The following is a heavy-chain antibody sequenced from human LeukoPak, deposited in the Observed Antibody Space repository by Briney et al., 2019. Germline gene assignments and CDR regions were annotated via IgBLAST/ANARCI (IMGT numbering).Heavy chain of an antibody. Sequence: ASVKVSYKASGYTFTGYYMHWVRQAPGQGLEWMGRFNPNSGGTNYAQKFQGRVTMTRDTSISTAYMELSRLRSDDTAVYYCARTYSGYYDSSGYPLRYWGQGTLVTVSS. J-gene: IGHJ4*02. CDR1: GYTFTGYY. CDR2: FNPNSGGT. D-gene: IGHD3-22*01. CDR3: ARTYSGYYDSSGYPLRY. V-gene: IGHV1-2*06.